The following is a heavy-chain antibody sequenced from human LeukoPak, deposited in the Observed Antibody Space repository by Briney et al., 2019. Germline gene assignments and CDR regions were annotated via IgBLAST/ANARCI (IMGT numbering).Heavy chain of an antibody. J-gene: IGHJ4*02. CDR1: GYTFTSYV. D-gene: IGHD3-10*01. V-gene: IGHV1-8*01. CDR2: MNPNRGNT. Sequence: ASVKVSCKASGYTFTSYVINWVRPATGQGVQWMGWMNPNRGNTGYAQKFQGRVTMTRNTSISTAYMELSSLRSEDTAVYYCARVTLWFGDDDYWGQGTLVTVSA. CDR3: ARVTLWFGDDDY.